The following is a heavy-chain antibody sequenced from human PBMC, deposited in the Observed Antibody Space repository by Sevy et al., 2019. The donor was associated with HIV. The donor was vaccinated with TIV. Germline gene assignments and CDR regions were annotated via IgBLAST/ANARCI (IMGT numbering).Heavy chain of an antibody. CDR1: GGSISSYY. V-gene: IGHV4-59*01. D-gene: IGHD3-22*01. CDR3: ARLGSSGYYTYYYYMDV. J-gene: IGHJ6*03. Sequence: SETLSLTCTVSGGSISSYYWSWIRQPPGKGLEWIGYIYYSGSTNYNPSLKRRVTISVDTSKNQFSLKLSSVTAADTAVYYCARLGSSGYYTYYYYMDVWGKGTTVTVSS. CDR2: IYYSGST.